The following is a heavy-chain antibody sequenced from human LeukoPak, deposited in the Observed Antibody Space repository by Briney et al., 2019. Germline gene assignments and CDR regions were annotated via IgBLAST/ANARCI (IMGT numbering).Heavy chain of an antibody. Sequence: PSGTLSLTCAVSGGSISSSNWWSWVRQPPGKGLEWIGEIYHSGSTNYNPSLKSRVTISVDTSKNQFSLKLSSVTAADTAVYYCARGLEYGGNSAEYFQHWGQGTLVTVSS. CDR3: ARGLEYGGNSAEYFQH. V-gene: IGHV4-4*02. D-gene: IGHD4-23*01. CDR1: GGSISSSNW. CDR2: IYHSGST. J-gene: IGHJ1*01.